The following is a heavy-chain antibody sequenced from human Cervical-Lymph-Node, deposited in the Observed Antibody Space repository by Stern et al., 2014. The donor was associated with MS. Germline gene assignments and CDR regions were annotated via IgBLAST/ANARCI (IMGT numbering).Heavy chain of an antibody. D-gene: IGHD5-12*01. CDR2: FYPEDCDT. CDR3: ATDKSGLDYYAFDI. J-gene: IGHJ3*02. CDR1: GYSLSDLS. Sequence: VQLVEYGAEVKKPGASVKVSCRVSGYSLSDLSMHWVRQAPGKGLEWIGGFYPEDCDTIYAQKFQGRVTMTEDTSADTVFMELSSLRSEDTAVYYCATDKSGLDYYAFDIWGQGTMVTVSS. V-gene: IGHV1-24*01.